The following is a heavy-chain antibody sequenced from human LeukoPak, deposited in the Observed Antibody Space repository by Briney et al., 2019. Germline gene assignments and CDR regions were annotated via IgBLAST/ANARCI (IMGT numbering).Heavy chain of an antibody. Sequence: SLRLSCAASGFTFDDYAMHWVRQAPGKGLEWASGISWNSGSIGYADSVKGRFTISRDNAKNSLYLQMNSLRAEDTALYYCAKDGHCSSTSCYGSHENYYYYGMDVWGQGTTVTVSS. CDR3: AKDGHCSSTSCYGSHENYYYYGMDV. CDR2: ISWNSGSI. D-gene: IGHD2-2*01. V-gene: IGHV3-9*01. J-gene: IGHJ6*02. CDR1: GFTFDDYA.